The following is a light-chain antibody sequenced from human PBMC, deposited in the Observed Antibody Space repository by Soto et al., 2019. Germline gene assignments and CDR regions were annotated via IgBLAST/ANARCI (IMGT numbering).Light chain of an antibody. CDR2: LEGDGSY. J-gene: IGLJ3*02. Sequence: QPVLTQSSSASASLGSSVKLTCTLSSGHSSFIIAWHQQQPGKAPRFLMKLEGDGSYDKGSGVPDRFSGSSSGADRYLAISNLQFEDEADYYCETWDDNTWVFGGGTKLTVL. CDR1: SGHSSFI. CDR3: ETWDDNTWV. V-gene: IGLV4-60*02.